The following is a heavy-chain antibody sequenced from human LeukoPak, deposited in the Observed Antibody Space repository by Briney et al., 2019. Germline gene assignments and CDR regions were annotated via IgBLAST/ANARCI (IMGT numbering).Heavy chain of an antibody. Sequence: SSETLSLTCTVSGASISSHFWTWIRQPPGKGLQWIGYVYHSGNTNYNPSLRSRASMSIDKSKSQFSLKLTSVTAADTAVYYCARGSDYGDPPFFDPWGQGTLVTVSS. CDR3: ARGSDYGDPPFFDP. D-gene: IGHD4-17*01. J-gene: IGHJ5*02. V-gene: IGHV4-59*11. CDR2: VYHSGNT. CDR1: GASISSHF.